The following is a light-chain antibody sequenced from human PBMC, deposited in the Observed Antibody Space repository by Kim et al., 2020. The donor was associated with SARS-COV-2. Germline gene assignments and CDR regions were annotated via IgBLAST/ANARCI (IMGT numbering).Light chain of an antibody. CDR1: TSNIGAGYD. J-gene: IGLJ1*01. CDR2: GSD. V-gene: IGLV1-40*01. Sequence: QSVLTQPPSVSGAPGQRVTISCTGITSNIGAGYDVHWYQQLPGAAPKLLIYGSDNRPSGVSDRISGSKSGTSASLAITGLQAEDEADYYCQSYDSSLSGFYVFGTGTKVTVL. CDR3: QSYDSSLSGFYV.